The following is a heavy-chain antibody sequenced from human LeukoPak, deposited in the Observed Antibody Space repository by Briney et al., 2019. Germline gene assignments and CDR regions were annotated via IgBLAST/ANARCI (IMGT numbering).Heavy chain of an antibody. CDR1: GFTFSSYA. V-gene: IGHV3-23*01. CDR3: ANGYSGYDQPFDY. CDR2: ISGSGGST. D-gene: IGHD5-12*01. Sequence: PGGSLRLSCAASGFTFSSYAMSWVRQAPGKGLELVSAISGSGGSTYYADSVKGRFTISRDNSKNTLYLQMNSLRAEDTAVYYCANGYSGYDQPFDYWGQGTLVTVSS. J-gene: IGHJ4*02.